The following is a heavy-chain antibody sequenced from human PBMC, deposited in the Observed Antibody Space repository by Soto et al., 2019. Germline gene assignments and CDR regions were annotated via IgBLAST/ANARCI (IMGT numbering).Heavy chain of an antibody. J-gene: IGHJ4*02. V-gene: IGHV4-39*01. CDR1: GASISVHSYY. Sequence: PSETLSLTCTVSGASISVHSYYWTWIRQPPGKGLEWIGSSYYSGTTYFNPSLKSRATISVDTSKNQFSLRLTSVTAADTAIYYCTRRYNWNDNYFDYWGQGTLVTVSS. D-gene: IGHD1-20*01. CDR3: TRRYNWNDNYFDY. CDR2: SYYSGTT.